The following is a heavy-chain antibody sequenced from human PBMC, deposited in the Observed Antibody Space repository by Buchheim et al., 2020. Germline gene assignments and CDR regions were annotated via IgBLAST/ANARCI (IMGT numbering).Heavy chain of an antibody. CDR1: EFFVTSTY. CDR3: ARGINGIDV. J-gene: IGHJ6*02. Sequence: EVHLVESGGALIQPGGSLRLSCSSSEFFVTSTYMTWVRQAPGKGLEWASVISDVGDTHYADSVKGRFSISRDSSNNMVYLQMNSLRVEDTAVYYCARGINGIDVWGQGTT. D-gene: IGHD2/OR15-2a*01. V-gene: IGHV3-66*01. CDR2: ISDVGDT.